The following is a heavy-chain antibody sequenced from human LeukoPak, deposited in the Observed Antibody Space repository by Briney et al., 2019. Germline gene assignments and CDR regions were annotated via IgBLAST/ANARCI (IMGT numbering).Heavy chain of an antibody. CDR2: IIPIFGTA. D-gene: IGHD6-13*01. CDR1: GGTFSSYA. CDR3: ARGIAAAGAFDY. Sequence: GASVKVSCKASGGTFSSYAISWVRQAPGQGLEWMGGIIPIFGTANYAQKFQGRVTITTDESTSTAYMELSGLRSEDTAVYYCARGIAAAGAFDYWGQGTLVTVSS. J-gene: IGHJ4*02. V-gene: IGHV1-69*05.